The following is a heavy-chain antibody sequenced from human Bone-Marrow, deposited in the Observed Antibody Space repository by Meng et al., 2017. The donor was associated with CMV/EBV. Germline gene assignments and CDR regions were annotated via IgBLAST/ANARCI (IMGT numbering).Heavy chain of an antibody. J-gene: IGHJ6*01. CDR1: GGSMSSYY. V-gene: IGHV4-59*01. CDR3: ARDGYYGMDV. CDR2: IHSSGST. Sequence: SETLSLTCTVSGGSMSSYYWSWIRQPPGKGLEWIGYIHSSGSTNYNPSLKSRVTISVDTFKNQFSLKLSSVTAADTAVYYCARDGYYGMDVWGQGTTVTVSS.